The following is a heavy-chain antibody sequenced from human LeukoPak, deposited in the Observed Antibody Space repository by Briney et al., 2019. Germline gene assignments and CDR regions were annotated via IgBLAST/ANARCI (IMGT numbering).Heavy chain of an antibody. V-gene: IGHV4-59*01. J-gene: IGHJ4*02. Sequence: SETLSLTCAVSGASMTSYYWTWIRQPPGKGLEWVGYMYFGERTNYNPSLKSRATISIDTSKKQFSLNLKSVTAVDTAVYYCARIPGDRPDDWGQGTLVTVS. D-gene: IGHD7-27*01. CDR2: MYFGERT. CDR3: ARIPGDRPDD. CDR1: GASMTSYY.